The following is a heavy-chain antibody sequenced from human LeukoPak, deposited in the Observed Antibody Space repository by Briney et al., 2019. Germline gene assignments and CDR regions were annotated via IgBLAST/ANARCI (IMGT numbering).Heavy chain of an antibody. J-gene: IGHJ4*02. CDR3: ALTYYYDSSGYYSVDY. CDR1: GYSFTSYW. V-gene: IGHV5-51*01. D-gene: IGHD3-22*01. CDR2: IYPGDSDT. Sequence: GESLKISCKGSGYSFTSYWVGWVRQMPGKGLEWMGIIYPGDSDTRYSPSSQGQVTISADKSISTAYLQWSSLKASDTAMYYCALTYYYDSSGYYSVDYWGQGTLVTVSS.